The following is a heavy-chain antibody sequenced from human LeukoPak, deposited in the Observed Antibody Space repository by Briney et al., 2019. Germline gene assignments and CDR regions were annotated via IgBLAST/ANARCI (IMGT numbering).Heavy chain of an antibody. Sequence: GGSLRLSCAASEFTVSSKYMSWVRQAPGKGLEWVSVIYSGGNTYYADSVKGRFTISRDNSKNTLYLQMNGLRAEDTAVYYCARASCGSCPFDPWGQGTLVTVSS. CDR1: EFTVSSKY. D-gene: IGHD2-15*01. CDR3: ARASCGSCPFDP. V-gene: IGHV3-53*01. J-gene: IGHJ5*02. CDR2: IYSGGNT.